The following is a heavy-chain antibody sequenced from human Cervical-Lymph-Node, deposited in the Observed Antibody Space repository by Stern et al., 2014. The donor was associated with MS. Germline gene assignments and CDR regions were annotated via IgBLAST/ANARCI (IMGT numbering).Heavy chain of an antibody. J-gene: IGHJ6*02. Sequence: QLQLQESGPGLVKPSETLSLTCTVSGGSISSYYWSWIRQPPGKGLEWIGHIYYSGSTNYNPSLKSRVTISVDTSKNQFSLKLRSVTAADTAVYYCARDRVITGTTSYYYGMDVWGQGTTVTVSS. CDR3: ARDRVITGTTSYYYGMDV. CDR1: GGSISSYY. V-gene: IGHV4-59*01. CDR2: IYYSGST. D-gene: IGHD1-7*01.